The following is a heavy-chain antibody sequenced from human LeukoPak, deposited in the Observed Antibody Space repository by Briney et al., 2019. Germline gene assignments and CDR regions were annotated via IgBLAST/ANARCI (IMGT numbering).Heavy chain of an antibody. CDR3: ARAWWVSGSYNYYYYYYMDV. Sequence: SETLSLTCTVSGGSISSYYWSWIRQPPGKGLEWIGYIYYSGSTNYNPSLKSRVTISVDTSKNQFSLKLSSVTAADTAVYYCARAWWVSGSYNYYYYYYMDVWGKGTTVTISS. J-gene: IGHJ6*03. V-gene: IGHV4-59*01. CDR2: IYYSGST. D-gene: IGHD3-10*01. CDR1: GGSISSYY.